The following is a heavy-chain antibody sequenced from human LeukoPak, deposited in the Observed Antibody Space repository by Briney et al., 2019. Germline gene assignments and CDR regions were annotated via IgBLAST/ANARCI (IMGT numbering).Heavy chain of an antibody. V-gene: IGHV3-7*01. CDR2: INPEGSQT. CDR3: AAWTDRGYNF. D-gene: IGHD5-24*01. J-gene: IGHJ4*02. Sequence: GGSLRLSCAASGFTFSSSWMNWFRHAPGKGLQWVGNINPEGSQTRFVDSVMGRFTMSKDNAKNALYLQMNNLRVEDTAVFYCAAWTDRGYNFWGQGTVVTVSS. CDR1: GFTFSSSW.